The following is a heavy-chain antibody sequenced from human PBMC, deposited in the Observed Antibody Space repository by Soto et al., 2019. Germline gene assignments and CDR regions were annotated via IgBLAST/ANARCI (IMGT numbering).Heavy chain of an antibody. CDR3: ARGGRWLQGNDY. CDR2: ISYDGSNK. D-gene: IGHD5-12*01. V-gene: IGHV3-30-3*01. Sequence: QVQLVESGGGVVQPGRSLRLSCAASGFTFSDYAIHWVRQAPGKGLEWVAVISYDGSNKYYADSVKGRFTISRDNSKNTLYLQMNNLRADDTAVYYCARGGRWLQGNDYWGQGTLVTVSS. CDR1: GFTFSDYA. J-gene: IGHJ4*02.